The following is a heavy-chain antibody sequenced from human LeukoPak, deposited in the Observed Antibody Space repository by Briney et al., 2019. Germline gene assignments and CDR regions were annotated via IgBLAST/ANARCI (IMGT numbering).Heavy chain of an antibody. V-gene: IGHV3-23*01. CDR3: AKGWGALDY. J-gene: IGHJ4*02. Sequence: PGGSLRLSCAASAFTFSNYSMSWVRQAQGKGLEWVSAIGGSGGSKYYADSVKGRFPISRDNSKNTLYLQMNSLRAEDTAVYYCAKGWGALDYWGQGTLVTVSS. D-gene: IGHD1-26*01. CDR2: IGGSGGSK. CDR1: AFTFSNYS.